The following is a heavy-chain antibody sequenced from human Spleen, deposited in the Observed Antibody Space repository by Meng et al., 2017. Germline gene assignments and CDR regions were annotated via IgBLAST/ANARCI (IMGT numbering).Heavy chain of an antibody. D-gene: IGHD3-16*01. CDR3: ARSPIDKYDLSALPLDY. CDR2: ISASGGST. Sequence: GESLKISCAASGFTFNNYGMSWVRQAPGKGLEWVSGISASGGSTYYVDSVKGRFTISRDNSKNTVFLQINSLRVEDTAVYYCARSPIDKYDLSALPLDYWGQGTLVTVSS. CDR1: GFTFNNYG. J-gene: IGHJ4*02. V-gene: IGHV3-23*01.